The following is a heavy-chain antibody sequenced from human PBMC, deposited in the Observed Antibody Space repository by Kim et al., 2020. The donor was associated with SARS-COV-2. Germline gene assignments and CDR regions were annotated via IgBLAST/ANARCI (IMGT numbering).Heavy chain of an antibody. J-gene: IGHJ6*02. CDR1: GFTFSDYY. CDR3: ARDDIAAAHYYYYYYGMDV. CDR2: ISSSGSTI. V-gene: IGHV3-11*01. D-gene: IGHD6-13*01. Sequence: GGSLRLSCAASGFTFSDYYMSWIRQAPGKGLEWVSYISSSGSTIYYADSVKGRFTISRDNAKNSLYLQMNSLRAEDTAVYYCARDDIAAAHYYYYYYGMDVWGQGTTVTVSS.